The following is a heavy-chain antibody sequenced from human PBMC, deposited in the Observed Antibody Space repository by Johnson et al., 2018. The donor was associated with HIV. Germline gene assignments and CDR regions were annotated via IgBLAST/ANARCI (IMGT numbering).Heavy chain of an antibody. J-gene: IGHJ3*02. CDR1: GFTFSSYD. CDR3: ARGTPYGGNSWDFDI. D-gene: IGHD4-23*01. V-gene: IGHV3-13*01. Sequence: VQLVESGGGLVQPGGSLRLSCAASGFTFSSYDMHWVRQATGKGLEWVSAIGTAGDTYYPGYVKGRFTISRENAKNSLYLQMNSLRAEDTAVYYCARGTPYGGNSWDFDIWGQGTMVTVSS. CDR2: IGTAGDT.